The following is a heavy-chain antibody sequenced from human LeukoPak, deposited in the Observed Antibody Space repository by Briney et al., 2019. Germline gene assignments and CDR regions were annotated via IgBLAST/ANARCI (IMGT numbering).Heavy chain of an antibody. Sequence: PSETLSLTCTVSDGSICSYYWSWIRQPPGKGLEWIGYIYNSGSTNYNPSLKSRVTISVDTSKNQLSLKLSSVTAADTAVYYWARGRAMMRRDHWYFDLWGRGTLVTVSS. CDR2: IYNSGST. D-gene: IGHD3-22*01. J-gene: IGHJ2*01. V-gene: IGHV4-59*01. CDR1: DGSICSYY. CDR3: ARGRAMMRRDHWYFDL.